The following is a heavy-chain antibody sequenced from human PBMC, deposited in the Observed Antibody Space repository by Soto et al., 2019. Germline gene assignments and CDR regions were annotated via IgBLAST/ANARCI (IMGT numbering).Heavy chain of an antibody. J-gene: IGHJ4*02. Sequence: QVQLVESGGGVVQPGRSLRLSCAASGFTFSSYGMHWVRQAPGKGLEWGAVIWYDGSNKYYADSVKGRFTISRDNSKNTLYLQMNSLRAEDTAVYYCAREDSGYDSYYFDYWGQGTLVTVSS. D-gene: IGHD5-12*01. CDR3: AREDSGYDSYYFDY. CDR2: IWYDGSNK. CDR1: GFTFSSYG. V-gene: IGHV3-33*01.